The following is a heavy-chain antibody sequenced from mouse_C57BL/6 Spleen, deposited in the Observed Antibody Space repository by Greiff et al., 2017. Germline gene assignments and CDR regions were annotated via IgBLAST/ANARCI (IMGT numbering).Heavy chain of an antibody. Sequence: EVHLVESGGGLVKPGGSLKLSCAASGFTFSDYGMHWVRQAPEKGLEWVAYISSGSSTIYYADTVKGRFTISRDNAKNTLFLQMTSLRSEDTAMYYCARPGGTTVDFDYWGQGTTLTVSS. J-gene: IGHJ2*01. CDR2: ISSGSSTI. V-gene: IGHV5-17*01. D-gene: IGHD1-1*01. CDR1: GFTFSDYG. CDR3: ARPGGTTVDFDY.